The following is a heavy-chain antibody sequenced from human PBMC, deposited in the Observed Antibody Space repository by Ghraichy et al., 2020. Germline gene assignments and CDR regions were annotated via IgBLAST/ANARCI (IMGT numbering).Heavy chain of an antibody. V-gene: IGHV1-69*06. CDR2: IIPIFGTA. CDR3: ARGYGGNYRYAFDI. D-gene: IGHD4-23*01. J-gene: IGHJ3*02. CDR1: GGTFSSYA. Sequence: SVKVSCKASGGTFSSYAISWVRQAPGQGLEWMGGIIPIFGTANYAQKFQGRVTITAAKSTSTAYMELSSLRSEDTAVYYCARGYGGNYRYAFDIWGQGTMVTVSS.